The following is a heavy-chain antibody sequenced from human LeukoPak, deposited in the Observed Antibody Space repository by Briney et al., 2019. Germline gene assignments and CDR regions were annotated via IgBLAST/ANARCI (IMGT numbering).Heavy chain of an antibody. J-gene: IGHJ3*02. Sequence: PSETLSLTCTVSGGSISSNYWSWIRQPPGKGLEWIGYIYYSGSTNYNPSLKSRVTISVDTSKNQFSLKLSSVTAADTAVYYCARVPQATYYDFWSGPVDAFDIWGQGTMVTDSS. CDR3: ARVPQATYYDFWSGPVDAFDI. CDR1: GGSISSNY. D-gene: IGHD3-3*01. V-gene: IGHV4-59*01. CDR2: IYYSGST.